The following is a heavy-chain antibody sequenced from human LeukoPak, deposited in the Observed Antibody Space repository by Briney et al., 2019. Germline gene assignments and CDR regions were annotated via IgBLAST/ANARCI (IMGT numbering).Heavy chain of an antibody. J-gene: IGHJ5*02. V-gene: IGHV4-38-2*02. CDR2: IYHSGST. CDR3: ARDGTWIQLGGNWFDP. D-gene: IGHD5-18*01. CDR1: GYSISSGYY. Sequence: SETLSLTCTVSGYSISSGYYWGWIRQPPGKGLEWIGSIYHSGSTYYNPSLKSRVTISVDTSKNQFSLKLSSVTAADTAVYYCARDGTWIQLGGNWFDPWGQGTLVTVSS.